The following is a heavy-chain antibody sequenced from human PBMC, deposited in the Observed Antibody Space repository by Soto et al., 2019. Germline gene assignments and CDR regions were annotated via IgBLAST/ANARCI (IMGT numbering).Heavy chain of an antibody. CDR1: GGSIIGYY. J-gene: IGHJ3*01. Sequence: PSETLSLTCTVSGGSIIGYYWSWIRQSPEKGLEYIGYISYSGSTNYNPSLKSRVTTSLDTSKNQFSLKLSSVTAADTAIYYCASLNFDILTGYYAFDLWGQGTMVTVSS. V-gene: IGHV4-59*08. D-gene: IGHD3-9*01. CDR2: ISYSGST. CDR3: ASLNFDILTGYYAFDL.